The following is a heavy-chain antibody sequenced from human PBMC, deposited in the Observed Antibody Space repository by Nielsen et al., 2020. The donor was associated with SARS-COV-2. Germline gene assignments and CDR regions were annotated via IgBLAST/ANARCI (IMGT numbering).Heavy chain of an antibody. Sequence: GESLKISCAASGFTFSDYYMSWIRQAPGKGLEWVSYISSSSNYTNYADSVKGRFIISRDNAKNSLYLQMNSLRAEDTAVYYCARQVGARQDYWGQGTLVTVSS. CDR1: GFTFSDYY. V-gene: IGHV3-11*03. CDR3: ARQVGARQDY. D-gene: IGHD1-26*01. CDR2: ISSSSNYT. J-gene: IGHJ4*02.